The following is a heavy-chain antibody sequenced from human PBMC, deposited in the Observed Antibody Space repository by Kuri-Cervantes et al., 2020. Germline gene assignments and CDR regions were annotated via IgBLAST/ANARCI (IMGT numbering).Heavy chain of an antibody. D-gene: IGHD5-24*01. J-gene: IGHJ6*02. V-gene: IGHV1-2*02. CDR2: INPNSGGT. Sequence: ASVKVSCKASGYTFTGYYMHWVRQAPGQGLEWMGWINPNSGGTNYAQKFQGRVTMTRDTSISTAYMELSRLTSDDTAVYYCARDSWGEIQLWLPAPPGMDVWGQGTTVTVSS. CDR1: GYTFTGYY. CDR3: ARDSWGEIQLWLPAPPGMDV.